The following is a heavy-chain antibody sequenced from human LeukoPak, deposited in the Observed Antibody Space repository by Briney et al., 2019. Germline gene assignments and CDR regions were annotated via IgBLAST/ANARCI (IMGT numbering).Heavy chain of an antibody. V-gene: IGHV4-39*07. Sequence: SETPSLTCTVSGGSISSSSYYWGWIRQPPGKELEWIGSIYYSGSTYYNPSLKSRVTISVDTSKNQFSLKLSSVTAADTAVYYCARVPYYYYYMDVWGKGTTVTVSS. CDR2: IYYSGST. CDR1: GGSISSSSYY. J-gene: IGHJ6*03. CDR3: ARVPYYYYYMDV.